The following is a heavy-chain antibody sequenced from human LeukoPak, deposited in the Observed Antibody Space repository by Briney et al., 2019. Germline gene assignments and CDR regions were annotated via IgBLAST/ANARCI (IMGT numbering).Heavy chain of an antibody. CDR1: GYTFTDYY. J-gene: IGHJ4*02. D-gene: IGHD2-15*01. CDR2: INPNSGGT. Sequence: ASVKVSCKASGYTFTDYYMYWLRQPPAQGLEGMGWINPNSGGTNYAQKFQGRVTMTRDTSNRAAYMELNRLRSDDTAVFYWARGNYCSGVTCYGDFDYWGQGTLATAYS. CDR3: ARGNYCSGVTCYGDFDY. V-gene: IGHV1-2*02.